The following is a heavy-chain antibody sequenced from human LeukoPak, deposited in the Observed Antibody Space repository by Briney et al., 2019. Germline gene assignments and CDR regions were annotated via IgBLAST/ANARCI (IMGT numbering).Heavy chain of an antibody. CDR2: IYYSGST. J-gene: IGHJ5*02. D-gene: IGHD1-14*01. CDR3: ARTLRYWFDP. V-gene: IGHV4-59*01. Sequence: SETLSLTCTVSGGSISSYYWSWIRQPPGKGLEWIGYIYYSGSTNYNPSLKSRVTISVDTSKNQFSLKLSSVTAADTAVCYCARTLRYWFDPWGQGTLVTVSS. CDR1: GGSISSYY.